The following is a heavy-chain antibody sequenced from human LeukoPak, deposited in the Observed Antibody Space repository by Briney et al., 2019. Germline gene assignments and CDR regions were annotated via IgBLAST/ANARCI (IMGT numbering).Heavy chain of an antibody. CDR1: GYSISSGYY. J-gene: IGHJ4*02. CDR2: IYESGST. CDR3: AGDFWSGYYFRD. V-gene: IGHV4-38-2*02. D-gene: IGHD3-3*01. Sequence: PSETLSLTCTVSGYSISSGYYWGWIRQPPGKGLEWIGSIYESGSTYYNPSLKSRVTISVDTSKNQFSLKLSSVTAADTAVYYCAGDFWSGYYFRDWGQGTLVTVSS.